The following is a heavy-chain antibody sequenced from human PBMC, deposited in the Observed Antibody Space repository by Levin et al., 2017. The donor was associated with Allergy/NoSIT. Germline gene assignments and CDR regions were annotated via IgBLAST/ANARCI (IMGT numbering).Heavy chain of an antibody. J-gene: IGHJ4*02. CDR3: ARHYGSGSYYNEEPFDY. Sequence: GESLKISCKASGYTFTGYYMHWVRQAPGQGLEWMGWINPNSGGTNYAQKFQGRVTMTRDTSISTAYMELSRLRSDDTAVYYCARHYGSGSYYNEEPFDYWGQGTLVTVSS. V-gene: IGHV1-2*02. D-gene: IGHD3-10*01. CDR2: INPNSGGT. CDR1: GYTFTGYY.